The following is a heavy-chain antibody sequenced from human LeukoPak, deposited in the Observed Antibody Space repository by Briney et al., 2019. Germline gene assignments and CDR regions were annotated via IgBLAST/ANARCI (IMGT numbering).Heavy chain of an antibody. V-gene: IGHV3-48*02. CDR3: ARAPTPYFTYYMDV. J-gene: IGHJ6*03. Sequence: PGGCLRLSCAASGFSFSGFGMNWVRQAPGKGLEWISYIGSSGSAGGNIYYAVSVKGRFTVSRDNAKDSLFLQMNSLQDADTAVYYCARAPTPYFTYYMDVWGKGTTVTVSS. CDR1: GFSFSGFG. D-gene: IGHD2-21*01. CDR2: IGSSGSAGGNI.